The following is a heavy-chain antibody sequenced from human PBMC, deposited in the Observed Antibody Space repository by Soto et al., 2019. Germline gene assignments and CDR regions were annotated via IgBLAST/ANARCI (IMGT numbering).Heavy chain of an antibody. D-gene: IGHD5-12*01. CDR2: INPSGGST. Sequence: QVQLVQSGAEVKKPGASVKVSCKASGYTFTSYYMHWVRQAPGQGLEWMGIINPSGGSTSYAQKSQGRVTMTRDTSPSTVYMELSSLRSEDTAVYYCAKGGGYVGWFDPWGQGTLVTVSS. J-gene: IGHJ5*02. CDR1: GYTFTSYY. CDR3: AKGGGYVGWFDP. V-gene: IGHV1-46*01.